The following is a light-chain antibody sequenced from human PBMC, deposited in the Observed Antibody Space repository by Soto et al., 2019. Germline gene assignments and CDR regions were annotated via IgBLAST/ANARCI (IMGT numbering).Light chain of an antibody. V-gene: IGLV4-69*01. CDR3: QTWGTGTRGV. Sequence: QLVLTQSPSASASLGASVKLTCTLSSGHSSYAIAWHQQQPERGPRYLMKLNSDGSHSKGDGIPDRFSGSSSGAKRYLTISSLQSEDEADYYCQTWGTGTRGVLGGGTKVTVL. J-gene: IGLJ3*02. CDR1: SGHSSYA. CDR2: LNSDGSH.